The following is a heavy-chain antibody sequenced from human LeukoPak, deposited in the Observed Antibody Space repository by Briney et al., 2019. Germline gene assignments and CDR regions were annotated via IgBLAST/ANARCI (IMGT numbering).Heavy chain of an antibody. CDR3: AKACISGPFGGVMGY. J-gene: IGHJ4*02. CDR1: GFTFSSYG. CDR2: IRYDGSNK. D-gene: IGHD3-16*01. Sequence: PGGSLRLSCAAPGFTFSSYGMHWVRQAPGKGLEWVAFIRYDGSNKYYADSVKGRFTISRDNSKNTLYLQMNSLRAEDTAVYYCAKACISGPFGGVMGYWGQGTLVTVSS. V-gene: IGHV3-30*02.